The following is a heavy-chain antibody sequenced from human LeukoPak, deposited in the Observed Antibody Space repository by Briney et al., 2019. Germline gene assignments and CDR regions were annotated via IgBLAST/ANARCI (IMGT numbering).Heavy chain of an antibody. J-gene: IGHJ6*02. D-gene: IGHD2-2*01. CDR1: GFTFSSYG. CDR2: IRYDGSNK. CDR3: ARDPRYCSSTSCYVIGDYYYGMDV. Sequence: GRSLRLSCAASGFTFSSYGMHWVRQAPGKGLEWVAAIRYDGSNKYYAGSVKDRFTISRDNCKNTLYLQMNSLRAEDTAVYYCARDPRYCSSTSCYVIGDYYYGMDVWGQGATVTVSS. V-gene: IGHV3-33*01.